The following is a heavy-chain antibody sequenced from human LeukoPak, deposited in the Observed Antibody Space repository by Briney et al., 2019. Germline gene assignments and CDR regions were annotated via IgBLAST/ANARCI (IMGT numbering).Heavy chain of an antibody. J-gene: IGHJ4*02. CDR1: GGSISSGGYY. D-gene: IGHD3-22*01. Sequence: SQTLSLTCTVSGGSISSGGYYWSWIRQHPGKGLEWIGYIYYSGSTYYNPSLKSRVTISVDTSKNQFSLKLSSVTAADTAVYYCARGMTYYYDSSGYYSPFDYWAREPWSPSPQ. CDR2: IYYSGST. CDR3: ARGMTYYYDSSGYYSPFDY. V-gene: IGHV4-31*03.